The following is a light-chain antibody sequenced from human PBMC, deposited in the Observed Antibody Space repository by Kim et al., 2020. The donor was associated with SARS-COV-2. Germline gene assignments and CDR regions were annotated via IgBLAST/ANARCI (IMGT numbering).Light chain of an antibody. J-gene: IGKJ4*01. V-gene: IGKV3D-15*01. CDR2: AAS. CDR1: QTVSNN. CDR3: QHYHNLPLT. Sequence: DIVMTQSPATLSVSPGERATLSCRASQTVSNNLAWYQQIPGQAPRLLIYAASTRVTDIPARFSGSGSGTDFTLTISGLQSEDFAVYYCQHYHNLPLTFGGGTKLEI.